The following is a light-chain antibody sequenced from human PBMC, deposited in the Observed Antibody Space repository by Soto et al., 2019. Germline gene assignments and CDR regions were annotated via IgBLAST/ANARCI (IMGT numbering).Light chain of an antibody. CDR2: KAS. CDR3: QQYNSCSLT. J-gene: IGKJ4*01. CDR1: QSISSW. V-gene: IGKV1-5*03. Sequence: DIQMTQSPSTLSSSVGDRVTLTCRASQSISSWLAWYQQKPGKAPKLLIYKASSLESGVPSRFSGSGSGTEFTLTISSLQPDDFATYYCQQYNSCSLTFGGGTKVEIK.